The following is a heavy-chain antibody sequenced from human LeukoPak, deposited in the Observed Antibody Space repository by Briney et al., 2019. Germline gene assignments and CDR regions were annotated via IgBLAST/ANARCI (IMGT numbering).Heavy chain of an antibody. CDR3: ARDRVDHGVDY. J-gene: IGHJ4*02. Sequence: SETLSLTCTVSGGSISSGDYYWSWIRQPPGTGLEWIGYIYYSGSTYYNPSLKSRVTISVDTSKNQFSLKLSSVTAADTAVYYCARDRVDHGVDYWGQGTLVTVSS. D-gene: IGHD3-10*01. CDR1: GGSISSGDYY. V-gene: IGHV4-30-4*01. CDR2: IYYSGST.